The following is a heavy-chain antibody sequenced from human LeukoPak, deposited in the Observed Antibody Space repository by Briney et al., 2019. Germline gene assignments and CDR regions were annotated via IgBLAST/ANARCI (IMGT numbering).Heavy chain of an antibody. D-gene: IGHD3-22*01. V-gene: IGHV1-46*01. CDR1: GYTFTNFG. CDR2: INPSGGST. CDR3: ASISSGYYSDYFDY. J-gene: IGHJ4*02. Sequence: ASVKVSCKTSGYTFTNFGISWVRQAPGQGLEWMGIINPSGGSTSYAQKFQGRVTMTRDTSTSTVYMELSSLRSEDTAVYYCASISSGYYSDYFDYWGQGTLVTVSS.